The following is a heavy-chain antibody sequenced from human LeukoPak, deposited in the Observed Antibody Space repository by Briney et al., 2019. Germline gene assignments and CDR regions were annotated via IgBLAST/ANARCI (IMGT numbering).Heavy chain of an antibody. J-gene: IGHJ4*02. CDR3: AGDNDSRDPPHFDY. D-gene: IGHD3-16*01. V-gene: IGHV1-69*06. Sequence: SVKVSCKASGGTFSNYAISWVRQAPGQGLEWMGGIIPIFGTANYAQKFRGRVTITADKSTRTAYMELSSLRSEDTAVYYCAGDNDSRDPPHFDYWGQGTLVTVSS. CDR2: IIPIFGTA. CDR1: GGTFSNYA.